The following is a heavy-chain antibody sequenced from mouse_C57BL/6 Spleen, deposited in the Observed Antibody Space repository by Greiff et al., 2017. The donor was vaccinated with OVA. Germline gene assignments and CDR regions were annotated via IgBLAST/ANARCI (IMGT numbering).Heavy chain of an antibody. V-gene: IGHV1-50*01. Sequence: QVQLQQSGAELVKPGASVKLSCKASGYTFTSYWMQWVKQRPGQGLEWIGEIDPSDSYTNYNQKFKGKATLTVDTSSSTAYMQLSSLTSEDSAVYYCARGDSTVVDSWGQGTTLTVSS. D-gene: IGHD1-1*01. CDR3: ARGDSTVVDS. J-gene: IGHJ2*01. CDR2: IDPSDSYT. CDR1: GYTFTSYW.